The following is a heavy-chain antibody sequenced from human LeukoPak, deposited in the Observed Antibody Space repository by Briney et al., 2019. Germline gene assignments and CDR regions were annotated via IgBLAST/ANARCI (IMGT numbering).Heavy chain of an antibody. CDR2: INPIFGTA. J-gene: IGHJ5*02. Sequence: ASVKVSCKASGGTFSSYAISWVRQAPGQGLEWMGGINPIFGTANYAQKFQGRVTITADESTSTAYMELSSLRSEDTAIYYCETWEWEPLRNWFDPWGQGTLVTVSS. CDR3: ETWEWEPLRNWFDP. D-gene: IGHD1-26*01. V-gene: IGHV1-69*13. CDR1: GGTFSSYA.